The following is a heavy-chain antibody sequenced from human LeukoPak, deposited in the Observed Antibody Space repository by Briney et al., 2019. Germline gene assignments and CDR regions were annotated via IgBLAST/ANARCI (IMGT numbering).Heavy chain of an antibody. CDR2: ISSTSSYI. CDR3: ARVSFADGGYFEY. V-gene: IGHV3-21*01. J-gene: IGHJ4*02. Sequence: GGSLRLSCAASGFTFTTYSMNWVRQAPGKGLEWGSSISSTSSYIYYADSLKGRFTISRDNAKNSLYLQMNSLRAEDTAVYYCARVSFADGGYFEYWGQGTLVTVSS. D-gene: IGHD2-15*01. CDR1: GFTFTTYS.